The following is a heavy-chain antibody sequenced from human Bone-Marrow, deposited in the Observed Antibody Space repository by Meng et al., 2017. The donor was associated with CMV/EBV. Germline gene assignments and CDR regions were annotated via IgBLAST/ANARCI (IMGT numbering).Heavy chain of an antibody. J-gene: IGHJ4*02. CDR2: IYYSGST. CDR1: GGSISSSSYY. D-gene: IGHD5-12*01. V-gene: IGHV4-39*07. CDR3: ARVPAFWGNSGDL. Sequence: SETLSLTCTVSGGSISSSSYYWGWIRQSPGKGLEWIGSIYYSGSTYYNPSLKSRVTISVDTSKNQFSLKLSSVTAADTAVYYCARVPAFWGNSGDLWGQGTLVTVSS.